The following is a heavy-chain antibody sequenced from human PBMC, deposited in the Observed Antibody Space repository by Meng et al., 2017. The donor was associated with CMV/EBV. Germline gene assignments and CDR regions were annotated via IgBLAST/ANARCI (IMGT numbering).Heavy chain of an antibody. CDR2: IYYSGST. Sequence: SETLSLTCTVSGGSISSSSYYWGWIRQPPGKGLEWIGSIYYSGSTNYNPSLKSRVTISVDKSKNQFSLKLSSVTAADTAVYYCASRVDCSSTSCYVGYYGMDVWGQGTTVTVSS. J-gene: IGHJ6*02. CDR3: ASRVDCSSTSCYVGYYGMDV. V-gene: IGHV4-39*07. D-gene: IGHD2-2*01. CDR1: GGSISSSSYY.